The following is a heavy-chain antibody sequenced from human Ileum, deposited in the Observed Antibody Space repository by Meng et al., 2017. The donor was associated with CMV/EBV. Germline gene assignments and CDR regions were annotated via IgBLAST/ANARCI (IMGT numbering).Heavy chain of an antibody. CDR2: ISHDGDNK. D-gene: IGHD7-27*01. CDR3: ARVFEAGEDY. Sequence: LSCAASGFSVRTYAMHWVRQAPGKGLGWVSFISHDGDNKYHADSVKGRFTISRDNSKNMVYLQMNSLRADDTAVYYCARVFEAGEDYWGQGTLVTVSS. CDR1: GFSVRTYA. V-gene: IGHV3-30-3*01. J-gene: IGHJ4*02.